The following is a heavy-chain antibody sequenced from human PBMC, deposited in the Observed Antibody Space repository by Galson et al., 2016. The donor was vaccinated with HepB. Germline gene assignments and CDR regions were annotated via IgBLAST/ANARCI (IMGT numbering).Heavy chain of an antibody. V-gene: IGHV3-30*04. J-gene: IGHJ4*02. CDR1: GFTFSSYA. D-gene: IGHD2-21*02. CDR2: ISNDGTDK. CDR3: AREHLIYCGGDCYSGNDY. Sequence: SLRLSCAASGFTFSSYAMHWVRQAPGKGLEWVGVISNDGTDKYYGDSVEGRFTISRVNSENTLYLQMNSLRAEDTAVYYCAREHLIYCGGDCYSGNDYWGQGTLVTVSS.